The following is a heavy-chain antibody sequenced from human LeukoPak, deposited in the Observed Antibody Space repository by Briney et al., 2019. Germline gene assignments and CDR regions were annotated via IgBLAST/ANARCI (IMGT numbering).Heavy chain of an antibody. J-gene: IGHJ4*02. CDR1: GFTFSSYS. Sequence: PGGSLRLSCAASGFTFSSYSMNWVRQAPGKGLEWVSSISSSSSYVYYADSVKGRFTISRDNAKNSLYLQMNSLRAEDTAVYYCARDRQQLVLSPPDYWGQGTLVTVSS. CDR3: ARDRQQLVLSPPDY. D-gene: IGHD6-13*01. CDR2: ISSSSSYV. V-gene: IGHV3-21*01.